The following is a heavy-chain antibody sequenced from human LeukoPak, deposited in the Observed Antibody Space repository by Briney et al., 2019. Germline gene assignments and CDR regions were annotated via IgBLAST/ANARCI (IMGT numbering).Heavy chain of an antibody. CDR3: AKDQGDYFDY. J-gene: IGHJ4*02. V-gene: IGHV3-30*02. Sequence: GGSLRLSCAASGFTFSSYGMHWVRQAPGKGLEWVAFIRYDGSNKYYADSVKGRFTISRDNSKSTLYLQMNSLRAEDTAVYYCAKDQGDYFDYWGQGTLVTVSS. CDR1: GFTFSSYG. D-gene: IGHD3-16*01. CDR2: IRYDGSNK.